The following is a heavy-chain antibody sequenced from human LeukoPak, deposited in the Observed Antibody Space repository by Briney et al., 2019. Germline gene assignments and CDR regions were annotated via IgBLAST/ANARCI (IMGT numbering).Heavy chain of an antibody. CDR3: ARDPNPKVMITFGGVIVFDAFDI. CDR2: ISVYNGNT. Sequence: ASVKVSCKASGYTFTSYGISWVRQAPGQGLEWMGWISVYNGNTNYAQKFQGRVTITADESTSTAYMELSSLRSEDTAVYYCARDPNPKVMITFGGVIVFDAFDIWGQGTMVTVSS. CDR1: GYTFTSYG. J-gene: IGHJ3*02. V-gene: IGHV1-18*01. D-gene: IGHD3-16*02.